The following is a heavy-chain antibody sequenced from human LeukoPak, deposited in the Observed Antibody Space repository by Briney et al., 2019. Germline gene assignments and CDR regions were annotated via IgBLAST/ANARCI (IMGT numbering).Heavy chain of an antibody. CDR1: GYGVTSYD. Sequence: ASVKVSCKASGYGVTSYDINWVRQAPGQGLEWMGWMNPNRGQTGYAQKFQGRVTMTRDTSTNTAYLELSSLRSEDTAVYYCARGRIVGGLDPWGQGTLVTVSS. J-gene: IGHJ5*02. D-gene: IGHD1-26*01. CDR2: MNPNRGQT. V-gene: IGHV1-8*02. CDR3: ARGRIVGGLDP.